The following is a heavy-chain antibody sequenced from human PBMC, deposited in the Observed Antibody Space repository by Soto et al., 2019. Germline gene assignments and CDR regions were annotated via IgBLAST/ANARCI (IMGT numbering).Heavy chain of an antibody. J-gene: IGHJ6*02. Sequence: QVQLQESGPGLVKPSQTLSLTCTVSGGSISSGDYYWSWIRQPPGKGLEWIGYIYYSGSTYYNPSLKSRVTISVDTSKRQFSLKLSSVTAADTAVYYGAREGRITIFGVVIPYGMDVWGQGTTVTVSS. D-gene: IGHD3-3*01. CDR3: AREGRITIFGVVIPYGMDV. CDR2: IYYSGST. CDR1: GGSISSGDYY. V-gene: IGHV4-30-4*01.